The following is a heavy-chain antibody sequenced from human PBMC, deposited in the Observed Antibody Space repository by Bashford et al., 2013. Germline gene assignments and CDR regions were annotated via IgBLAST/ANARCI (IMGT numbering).Heavy chain of an antibody. CDR2: ISSTSSYI. CDR3: ASDYYNRGREYSSSSGGSEYYYYYGMDV. V-gene: IGHV3-21*01. Sequence: GGSLRLSCAAYGFTFNSNSMNWVRQAPGKGLEWVSTISSTSSYIYYADSVKGRFIISRDNAKNSLYLQMNSLRAEDTAVYYCASDYYNRGREYSSSSGGSEYYYYYGMDVWGQGTTGHRLL. CDR1: GFTFNSNS. D-gene: IGHD6-6*01. J-gene: IGHJ6*02.